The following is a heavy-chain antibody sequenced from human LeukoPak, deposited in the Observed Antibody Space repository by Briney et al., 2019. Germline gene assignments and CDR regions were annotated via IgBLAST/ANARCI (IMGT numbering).Heavy chain of an antibody. D-gene: IGHD3-22*01. CDR2: IYSGGST. J-gene: IGHJ4*02. CDR3: ASAGGSNYDSLGD. V-gene: IGHV3-53*01. Sequence: NPGGSLRLSCAASGYTVSCNYMSCVRQAPGKGLEWVSVIYSGGSTFYADSVKGRFSISRDNSKNTLYLQMNSLRAEDTAVYYCASAGGSNYDSLGDWGQGTLVTVSS. CDR1: GYTVSCNY.